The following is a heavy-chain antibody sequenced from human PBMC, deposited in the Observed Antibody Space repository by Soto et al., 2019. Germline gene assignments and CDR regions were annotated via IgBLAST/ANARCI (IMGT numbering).Heavy chain of an antibody. Sequence: GASVTVSCKASGGSFSNFAISWVRQAPGQGLEWMGGITPIFGRANYAQKFQGRVTITADESTSTAYMELSSLRSEDTAVYYCARGWSYDILTGYSYWGQGTLVTVSS. V-gene: IGHV1-69*13. CDR1: GGSFSNFA. CDR2: ITPIFGRA. J-gene: IGHJ4*02. D-gene: IGHD3-9*01. CDR3: ARGWSYDILTGYSY.